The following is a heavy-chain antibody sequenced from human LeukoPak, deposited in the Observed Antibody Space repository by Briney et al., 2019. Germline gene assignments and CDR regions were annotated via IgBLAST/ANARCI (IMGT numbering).Heavy chain of an antibody. CDR1: GYTFTGYY. V-gene: IGHV1-69*02. J-gene: IGHJ3*02. CDR3: ARSVEMATIGAHDAFDI. CDR2: IIPILGIA. D-gene: IGHD5-24*01. Sequence: SVKVSCKASGYTFTGYYMHWVRQAPGQGLEWMGRIIPILGIANYAQKFQGRVTITADKSTSTAYMELSSLRSEDTAVYYCARSVEMATIGAHDAFDIWGQGTMVTVSS.